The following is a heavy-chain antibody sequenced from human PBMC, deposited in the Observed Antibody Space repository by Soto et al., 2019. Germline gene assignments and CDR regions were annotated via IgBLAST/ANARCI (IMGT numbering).Heavy chain of an antibody. CDR3: ARGSPGYYYHGMDV. V-gene: IGHV4-30-4*01. J-gene: IGHJ6*02. CDR2: IYDSGST. Sequence: QVQLQESGPGLVKPSQTLSLICKVSGGSMSSGDYYWSWIRQPPGRGLEWIGNIYDSGSTYYSPSLTSRVTISVDTSRNQFSLKLRSVTAADTAVYYCARGSPGYYYHGMDVWGQGTTVTVSS. CDR1: GGSMSSGDYY.